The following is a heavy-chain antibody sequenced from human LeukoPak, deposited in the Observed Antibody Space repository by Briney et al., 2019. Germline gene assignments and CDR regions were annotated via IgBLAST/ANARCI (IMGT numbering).Heavy chain of an antibody. CDR2: IYYSGST. D-gene: IGHD3-10*01. V-gene: IGHV4-59*01. J-gene: IGHJ3*02. Sequence: SETLSLTCTVSGGSISSYYWSWIRQPPGKGLEWIGYIYYSGSTNYNPSLKSRVTISVDTSKNQFSLKLSSVTAADTAVYYCARSTYYYGSGSPGDAFDIWGQGTMVTVSS. CDR1: GGSISSYY. CDR3: ARSTYYYGSGSPGDAFDI.